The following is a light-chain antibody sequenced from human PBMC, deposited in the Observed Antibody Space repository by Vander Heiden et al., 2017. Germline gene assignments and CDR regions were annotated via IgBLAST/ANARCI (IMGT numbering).Light chain of an antibody. J-gene: IGLJ3*02. CDR3: AAWEDSRSGL. V-gene: IGLV1-47*01. Sequence: QSVLPQSHSASGPPGPMVTLSCSGSSCNIGSNYVYWYQQLPGTAPKLLIYRNNQRPSGVPARFSGSKSGTSASLAISGLRSEEEDDYYCAAWEDSRSGLFGGGTKLTVL. CDR2: RNN. CDR1: SCNIGSNY.